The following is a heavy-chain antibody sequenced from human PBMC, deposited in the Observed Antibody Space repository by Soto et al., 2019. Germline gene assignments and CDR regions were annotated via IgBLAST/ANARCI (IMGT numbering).Heavy chain of an antibody. Sequence: QVQLVQSGAEVKKPGASVKVSCKASGYTFTSYAMHWVRQAPGQRLEWMGWINAGNGNTKYSQKFQGRVTITRDTSASTAYMELSSLRSEDTAVYYCAREWAEQFTWFDPWGQGPLVTVSS. J-gene: IGHJ5*02. CDR3: AREWAEQFTWFDP. CDR2: INAGNGNT. D-gene: IGHD6-19*01. CDR1: GYTFTSYA. V-gene: IGHV1-3*01.